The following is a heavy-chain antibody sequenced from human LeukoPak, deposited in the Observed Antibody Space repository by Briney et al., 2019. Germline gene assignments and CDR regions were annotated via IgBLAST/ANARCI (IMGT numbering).Heavy chain of an antibody. CDR3: AREGYDSSGYPRLLDY. V-gene: IGHV3-53*04. CDR1: GLTVSSNY. J-gene: IGHJ4*02. D-gene: IGHD3-22*01. Sequence: GGSLRLSCAASGLTVSSNYITWVRQPPRKGLEWVSVLHAAGGTYYADSVKGRFTISRHISKNTVYLQMNSLRAEDTAVYYCAREGYDSSGYPRLLDYWGQGTLVTVSS. CDR2: LHAAGGT.